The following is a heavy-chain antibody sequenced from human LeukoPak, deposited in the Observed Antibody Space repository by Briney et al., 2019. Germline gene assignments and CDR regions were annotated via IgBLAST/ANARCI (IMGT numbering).Heavy chain of an antibody. J-gene: IGHJ4*02. CDR2: ISSNGGST. CDR1: GFTFSSYA. V-gene: IGHV3-64D*06. Sequence: GGSLRLSCSASGFTFSSYAVHWVRQAPGKGLEYVSAISSNGGSTYYADSVKGRFTISRDNSKNTLYLQMSSLRAEDTAVYYCVKDRGITMVRGVLDYWGQGTLVTVSS. CDR3: VKDRGITMVRGVLDY. D-gene: IGHD3-10*01.